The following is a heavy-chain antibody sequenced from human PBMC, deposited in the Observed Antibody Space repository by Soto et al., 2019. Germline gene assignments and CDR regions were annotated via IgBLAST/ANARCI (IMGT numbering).Heavy chain of an antibody. CDR1: GYTFTSYD. D-gene: IGHD3-22*01. CDR3: ARTLYYYDSSGRDAFDI. J-gene: IGHJ3*02. Sequence: QVQLVQSGAEVKKPGASVKVSCKASGYTFTSYDINWVRQATGQGLEWMGWMNPNSGNTGYAQKLQGRVTMNRNTSISTAYMELSSLRAEETAVYYCARTLYYYDSSGRDAFDIWGQGTMVTVSS. V-gene: IGHV1-8*01. CDR2: MNPNSGNT.